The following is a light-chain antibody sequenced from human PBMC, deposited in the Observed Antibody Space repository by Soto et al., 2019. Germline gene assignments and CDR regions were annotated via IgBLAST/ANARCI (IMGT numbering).Light chain of an antibody. Sequence: EIVMTQSPDTLSVSPGETATLSCRASQSVGSNLAWYQQKPGQAPRLLISDASTGAAGLPARFSGSGSGTDFTLTISSLQSEDFAVYYCQQSNNWPKTFGQGTKVEIK. J-gene: IGKJ1*01. CDR3: QQSNNWPKT. CDR2: DAS. V-gene: IGKV3-15*01. CDR1: QSVGSN.